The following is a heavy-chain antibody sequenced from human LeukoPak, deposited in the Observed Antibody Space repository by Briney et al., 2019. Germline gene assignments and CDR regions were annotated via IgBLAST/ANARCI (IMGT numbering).Heavy chain of an antibody. D-gene: IGHD3-10*01. CDR1: GFTFSSYS. J-gene: IGHJ6*02. CDR3: AIPPLSGSGSSRPLAGVDV. Sequence: GGSLRLSCVASGFTFSSYSMNWVRQAPGKGLEWVSYISSSSSTIHYADSVKGRLTISRDNAKNSLFLQMNSLRAEDTAVYYCAIPPLSGSGSSRPLAGVDVWGQGTTVTVSS. CDR2: ISSSSSTI. V-gene: IGHV3-48*04.